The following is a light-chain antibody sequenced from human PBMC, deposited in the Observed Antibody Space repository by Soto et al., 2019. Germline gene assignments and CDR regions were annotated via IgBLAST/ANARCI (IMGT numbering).Light chain of an antibody. V-gene: IGKV3-15*01. CDR2: GAS. CDR3: QQYSNWPPRLT. Sequence: IVMTQSQVTMSVSPGERATLSCRASQDIVSNVAWYQQRPGQAPRLLIYGASTRATDIPARFSGSGSGTEFTLTISGLQSADSAVYYCQQYSNWPPRLTFGGGTKVEMK. J-gene: IGKJ4*01. CDR1: QDIVSN.